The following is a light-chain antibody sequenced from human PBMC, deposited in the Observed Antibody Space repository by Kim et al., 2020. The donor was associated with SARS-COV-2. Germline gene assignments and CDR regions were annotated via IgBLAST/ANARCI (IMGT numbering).Light chain of an antibody. Sequence: QSITISCTGSSSDVGSYKHVSWYQQHPGKVPKVIIFEVTQRPSGVSDRFSGSKSDSTASLTISGLQAEDEADYYCCSYAGSSVWVFGGRTQLTVL. V-gene: IGLV2-23*02. J-gene: IGLJ3*02. CDR3: CSYAGSSVWV. CDR2: EVT. CDR1: SSDVGSYKH.